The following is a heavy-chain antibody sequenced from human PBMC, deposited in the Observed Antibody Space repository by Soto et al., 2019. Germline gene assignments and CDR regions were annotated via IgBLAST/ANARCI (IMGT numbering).Heavy chain of an antibody. V-gene: IGHV3-23*01. CDR2: ISGSGGST. J-gene: IGHJ4*02. CDR3: AKDLPVTRAAAGTCFDY. D-gene: IGHD6-13*01. CDR1: GFTFSSYA. Sequence: PGGSLRLSCAASGFTFSSYAMSWVRQAPGKGLEWVSAISGSGGSTYYADSVKGRFTISRDNSKNTLYLQMNSLRAEDTAVYYCAKDLPVTRAAAGTCFDYWGQGTLVTVSS.